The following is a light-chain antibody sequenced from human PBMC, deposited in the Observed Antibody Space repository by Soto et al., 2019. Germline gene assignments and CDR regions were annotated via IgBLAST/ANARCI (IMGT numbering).Light chain of an antibody. CDR1: QSVSSNY. CDR2: GAS. J-gene: IGKJ1*01. Sequence: EIVLAQSPGTLSLSPGERATLSCRASQSVSSNYFAWYQQKPGQAPRLLIYGASSRAAGIPDRFSGSGSGTDFTLTISRLEPEDFAVYYCQQYDSSPRTFGQGTKVEIK. V-gene: IGKV3-20*01. CDR3: QQYDSSPRT.